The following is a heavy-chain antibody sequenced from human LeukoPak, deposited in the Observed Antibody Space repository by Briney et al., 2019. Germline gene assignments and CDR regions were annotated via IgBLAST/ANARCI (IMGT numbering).Heavy chain of an antibody. CDR2: ITPTLEMA. CDR3: AREDYCSSPTCYFRY. Sequence: ASVKVSCTTSGGTFSSYAMNWVRQAPGQGLEWMGRITPTLEMATYAQNFQGRVTITADKFTSTTYMELSSLRSEDTAVYYCAREDYCSSPTCYFRYWGQGTLVTVSS. V-gene: IGHV1-69*04. CDR1: GGTFSSYA. J-gene: IGHJ4*02. D-gene: IGHD2-2*01.